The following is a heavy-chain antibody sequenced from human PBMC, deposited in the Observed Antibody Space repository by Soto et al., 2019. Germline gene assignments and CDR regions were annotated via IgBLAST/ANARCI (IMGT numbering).Heavy chain of an antibody. D-gene: IGHD2-2*01. CDR1: GGTFSSYA. CDR3: ARQDIVVVPAAWYNWFDP. V-gene: IGHV1-69*13. CDR2: ITPILGTA. Sequence: SVKVSCKASGGTFSSYAISWARQAPGQGLEWMGGITPILGTANYAQKFQGRVTITADESTSTAYMELSSLRSEDTAVYYCARQDIVVVPAAWYNWFDPWGQGTLVTVSS. J-gene: IGHJ5*02.